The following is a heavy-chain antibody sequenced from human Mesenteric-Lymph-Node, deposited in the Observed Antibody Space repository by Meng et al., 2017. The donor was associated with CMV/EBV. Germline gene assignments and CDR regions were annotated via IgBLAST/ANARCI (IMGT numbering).Heavy chain of an antibody. CDR1: TFSDYV. Sequence: TFSDYVIDWVRQAPGQGLEWIGRINPTTGATDHAQKFQGRVTLTSDTSTTTTYMELSRLNSDDTAVYYCARGRTMVRGVLIVILGYWGQGTLVTVSS. V-gene: IGHV1-2*06. J-gene: IGHJ4*02. CDR2: INPTTGAT. D-gene: IGHD3-10*01. CDR3: ARGRTMVRGVLIVILGY.